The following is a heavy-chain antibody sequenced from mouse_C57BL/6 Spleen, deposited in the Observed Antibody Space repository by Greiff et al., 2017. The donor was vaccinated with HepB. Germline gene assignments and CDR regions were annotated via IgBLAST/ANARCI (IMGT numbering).Heavy chain of an antibody. CDR3: ASGDYDYDGYYAMDY. V-gene: IGHV5-17*01. CDR1: GFTFSDYG. J-gene: IGHJ4*01. CDR2: ISSGSSTI. D-gene: IGHD2-4*01. Sequence: EVQGVESGGGLVKPGGSLKLSCAASGFTFSDYGMHWVRQAPEKGLEWVAYISSGSSTIYYADTVKGRFTISRDNAKNTLFLQMTSLRSEDTAMYYCASGDYDYDGYYAMDYWGQGTSVTVSS.